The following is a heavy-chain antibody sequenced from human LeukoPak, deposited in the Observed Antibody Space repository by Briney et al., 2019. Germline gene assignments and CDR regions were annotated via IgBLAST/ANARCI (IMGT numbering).Heavy chain of an antibody. CDR3: ASLDCTNGVCYTFHYYYYMDV. D-gene: IGHD2-8*01. CDR2: IYYSGST. J-gene: IGHJ6*03. CDR1: GGSIRSYY. Sequence: SETLSLTCTVSGGSIRSYYWSWIRQPPGKGLEWIGYIYYSGSTYYNPSLKSRVTISVDTSKNQFSLKLSSVTAADTAVYYCASLDCTNGVCYTFHYYYYMDVWGKGTTVTVSS. V-gene: IGHV4-59*12.